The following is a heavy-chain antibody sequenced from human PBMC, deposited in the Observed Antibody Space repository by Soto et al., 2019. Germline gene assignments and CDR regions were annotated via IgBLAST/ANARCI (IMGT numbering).Heavy chain of an antibody. Sequence: GGSLRLSCAASGFTFSSYAMHWVRQAPGKGLEWVAVISYDGSNKYYADSVKGRFTISRDNSKNTLYLQMNSLRAEDTAVYYCASGVGIAAAGPSHNYYYYYGMDVWGQGTTVPVSS. CDR2: ISYDGSNK. CDR1: GFTFSSYA. D-gene: IGHD6-13*01. V-gene: IGHV3-30-3*01. CDR3: ASGVGIAAAGPSHNYYYYYGMDV. J-gene: IGHJ6*02.